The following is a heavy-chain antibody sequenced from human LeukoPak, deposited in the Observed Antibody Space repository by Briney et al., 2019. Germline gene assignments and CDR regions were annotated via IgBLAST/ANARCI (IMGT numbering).Heavy chain of an antibody. V-gene: IGHV4-39*07. CDR3: ARDRRSSSWYREFDY. CDR2: IYYSGST. D-gene: IGHD6-13*01. CDR1: GGSISSSSYY. J-gene: IGHJ4*02. Sequence: SETLSLTCTVSGGSISSSSYYWGGIRQPPGKGLEWIGSIYYSGSTYYNPSLKSRVTISVDTSKNQFSLKLSSVTAADTAVYYRARDRRSSSWYREFDYWGQGTLVTVSS.